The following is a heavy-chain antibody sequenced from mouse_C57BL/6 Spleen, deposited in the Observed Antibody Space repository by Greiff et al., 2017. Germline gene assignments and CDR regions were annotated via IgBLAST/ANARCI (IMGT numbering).Heavy chain of an antibody. CDR1: GYTFTDYY. V-gene: IGHV1-26*01. Sequence: EVQLQQSGPELVKPGASVKISCKASGYTFTDYYMNWVKQSHGKSLEWIGDINPNNGGTSYNQKFKGKATLTVDKSSSTAYMELRSLTSEDSAVYYCARGRTVVAPDYWGQGTTLTVSS. CDR2: INPNNGGT. J-gene: IGHJ2*01. D-gene: IGHD1-1*01. CDR3: ARGRTVVAPDY.